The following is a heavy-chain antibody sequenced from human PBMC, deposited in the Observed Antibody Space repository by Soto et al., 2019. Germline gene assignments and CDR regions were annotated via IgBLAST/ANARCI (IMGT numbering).Heavy chain of an antibody. CDR2: ISSSSSYI. D-gene: IGHD3-16*01. Sequence: EVQLVESGGGLVKPGGSLRLSCAASGFTFSSYSMNWVRQAPGKGLEWVSSISSSSSYIYYADSVKGRFTISRDNAKNSLYLQMNSLRAEDTAVYYCASGGRSYYYGMDVRGQGTTVTVSS. J-gene: IGHJ6*02. V-gene: IGHV3-21*01. CDR1: GFTFSSYS. CDR3: ASGGRSYYYGMDV.